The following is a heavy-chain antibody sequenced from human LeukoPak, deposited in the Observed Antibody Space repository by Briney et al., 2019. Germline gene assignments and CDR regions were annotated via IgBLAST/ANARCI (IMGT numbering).Heavy chain of an antibody. J-gene: IGHJ4*02. V-gene: IGHV3-21*01. CDR3: VRILSSNGYGSGYFDL. D-gene: IGHD3-10*01. CDR1: GFTFSTYD. CDR2: ITSSSRYI. Sequence: PGGSLRLSCAASGFTFSTYDMNWVRQAPGKGPEWVSSITSSSRYIYQSDSVKGRFTISRDNARNSLYLQMNSLRAEDTAVYYCVRILSSNGYGSGYFDLWGQGARVTVSS.